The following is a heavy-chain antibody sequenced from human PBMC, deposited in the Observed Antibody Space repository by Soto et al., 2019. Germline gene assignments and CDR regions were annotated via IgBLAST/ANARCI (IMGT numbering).Heavy chain of an antibody. CDR3: AISTPGIAAAVRTLREYNYYGMDV. CDR2: ISAYNGNT. V-gene: IGHV1-18*04. D-gene: IGHD6-13*01. CDR1: GYTFTSYG. J-gene: IGHJ6*02. Sequence: GASVKVSCKASGYTFTSYGISWVRQAPGQGLEWMGWISAYNGNTNYAQKLQGRVTMTTDTSTSTAYMELRSLRSDDTAVYYCAISTPGIAAAVRTLREYNYYGMDVWGQGTTVTVSS.